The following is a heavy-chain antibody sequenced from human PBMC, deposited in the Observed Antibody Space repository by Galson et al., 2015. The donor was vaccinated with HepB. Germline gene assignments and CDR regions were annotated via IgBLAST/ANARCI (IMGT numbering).Heavy chain of an antibody. Sequence: QSGAEVKKPGESLKISCKGSGYNFANYWIVWVRQMPGKGLEWMGIIYPGDSDTRYSPSFQGQVTISADKSIPTAYLQWSSLKASDTAVYYCASGNYSWAFDIWGQGTMVTVSS. CDR3: ASGNYSWAFDI. D-gene: IGHD2-15*01. CDR1: GYNFANYW. CDR2: IYPGDSDT. V-gene: IGHV5-51*01. J-gene: IGHJ3*02.